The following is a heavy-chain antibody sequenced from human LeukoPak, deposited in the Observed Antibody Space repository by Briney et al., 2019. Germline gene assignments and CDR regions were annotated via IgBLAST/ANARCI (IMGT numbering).Heavy chain of an antibody. CDR1: GGTFSSYA. CDR2: IIPIFGTA. CDR3: AGWATAKKGDDAFDI. D-gene: IGHD5-24*01. Sequence: SVKVSCKASGGTFSSYAISWVRQAPGQGLEWMGGIIPIFGTANYAQKFQGRVTITTDESTSTAYMELSSLRSEDTAVYYWAGWATAKKGDDAFDIWGQGTMVTVSS. J-gene: IGHJ3*02. V-gene: IGHV1-69*05.